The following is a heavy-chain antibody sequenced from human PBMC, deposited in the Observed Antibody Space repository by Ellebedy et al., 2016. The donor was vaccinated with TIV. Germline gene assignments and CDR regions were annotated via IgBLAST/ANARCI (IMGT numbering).Heavy chain of an antibody. Sequence: SETLSLTXTVSGASISSGPYYWNRLRQHPGKGLEWIGYIYSGGSTDYSPSLKSRVTISLDTSKNQFSLKLTSVTAADTAVYYCARGIEQWLNYWGQGSLVTGSS. V-gene: IGHV4-31*03. CDR1: GASISSGPYY. J-gene: IGHJ4*02. D-gene: IGHD6-19*01. CDR2: IYSGGST. CDR3: ARGIEQWLNY.